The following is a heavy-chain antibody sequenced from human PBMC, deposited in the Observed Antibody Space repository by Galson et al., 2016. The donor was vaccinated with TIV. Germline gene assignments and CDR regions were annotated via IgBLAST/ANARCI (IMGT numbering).Heavy chain of an antibody. CDR2: VSGSGLST. CDR3: AKDTVKGPQGGFFHH. Sequence: LRLSCAASGFTFSSYAMSWVRQAPGKGLEWVSSVSGSGLSTYYADSVKGRFTISRHTSKNMVYLQMNSLRAEDTAIYYCAKDTVKGPQGGFFHHWGQGTLATVSS. V-gene: IGHV3-23*01. CDR1: GFTFSSYA. D-gene: IGHD3-16*01. J-gene: IGHJ4*02.